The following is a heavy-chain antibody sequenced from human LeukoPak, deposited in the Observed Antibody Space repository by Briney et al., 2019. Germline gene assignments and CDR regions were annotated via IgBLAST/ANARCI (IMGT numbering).Heavy chain of an antibody. CDR3: ARTRLGTSTSFYFDL. J-gene: IGHJ4*02. V-gene: IGHV3-30*02. Sequence: HSGGSQRLSCAASEFIFSDYDMHWVRQAPGKGLEWVALIRYDGRSEYYSGYMQGRFTISRDNSKNNLSLNMNNLGPEDTAVYFCARTRLGTSTSFYFDLWGQGTLVTVSS. CDR1: EFIFSDYD. D-gene: IGHD1-26*01. CDR2: IRYDGRSE.